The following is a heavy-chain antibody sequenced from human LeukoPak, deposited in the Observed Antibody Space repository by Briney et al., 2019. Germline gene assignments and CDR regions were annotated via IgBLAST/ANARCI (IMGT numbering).Heavy chain of an antibody. Sequence: PSETLSLTCAVYGGSFSGYYWSWIRQPPGKGLEWIGEINHSGSTNYNPSLKSRVTISVDTSKNQFSLKLSSVTAADTAVYYCARQVRYSGSYPDYWGQGTLATVSS. J-gene: IGHJ4*02. V-gene: IGHV4-34*01. CDR1: GGSFSGYY. CDR3: ARQVRYSGSYPDY. CDR2: INHSGST. D-gene: IGHD1-26*01.